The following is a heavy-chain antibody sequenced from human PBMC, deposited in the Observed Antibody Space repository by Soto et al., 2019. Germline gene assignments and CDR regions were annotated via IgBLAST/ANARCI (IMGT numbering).Heavy chain of an antibody. CDR2: IYWNDDK. V-gene: IGHV2-5*01. CDR1: GFSLSTSGVG. D-gene: IGHD5-12*01. J-gene: IGHJ4*02. CDR3: AHSPYRHSSLDY. Sequence: QITLKESGPTLVKPTQTLTLTCTFSGFSLSTSGVGVGWIRQPPGKALEWLALIYWNDDKRYNPSLKSRLTITQDTSKNQVLLTLTNADPVDTATYYCAHSPYRHSSLDYWGQGTLVTVSS.